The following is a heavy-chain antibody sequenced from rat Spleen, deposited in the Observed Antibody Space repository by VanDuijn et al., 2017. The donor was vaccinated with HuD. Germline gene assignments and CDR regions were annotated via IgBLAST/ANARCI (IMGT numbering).Heavy chain of an antibody. CDR2: INYDGGST. CDR3: TTGNRDY. V-gene: IGHV5-20*01. Sequence: EVQLVESGGGLVQPGRSMKLSCAASGFTFRNYGMAWVRQAPKKGLEWVAYINYDGGSTYYRDSVKGRFTISRDNAKSTLYLQMDSLRSEDTATYYSTTGNRDYWGQGVMVTVSS. J-gene: IGHJ2*01. CDR1: GFTFRNYG.